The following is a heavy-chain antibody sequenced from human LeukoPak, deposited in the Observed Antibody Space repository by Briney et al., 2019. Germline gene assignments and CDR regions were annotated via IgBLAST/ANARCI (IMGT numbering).Heavy chain of an antibody. V-gene: IGHV1-24*01. D-gene: IGHD3-10*01. CDR2: FDPEDGET. CDR1: GYTLTELS. CDR3: ATSSDGSGSFDY. Sequence: ASVKASCKVSGYTLTELSMHWVRQAPGRGLEWMGGFDPEDGETIYAQKFQSRVTMTEDTSTDTAYMELSSLRSEDTAVYYCATSSDGSGSFDYWGQGTLVTVSS. J-gene: IGHJ4*02.